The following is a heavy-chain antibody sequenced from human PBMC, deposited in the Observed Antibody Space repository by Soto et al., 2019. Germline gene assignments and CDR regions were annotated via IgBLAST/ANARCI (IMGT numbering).Heavy chain of an antibody. CDR1: GYTFTSYY. V-gene: IGHV1-46*01. CDR3: AREGGYSYNQTYYYYYGMDV. J-gene: IGHJ6*02. CDR2: INPSGGST. Sequence: VASVKVSCKASGYTFTSYYMHWVRQAPGQGLEWMGIINPSGGSTSYAQKFQGRVTMTRDTSTSTVYMELSSLRSEDTAVYYCAREGGYSYNQTYYYYYGMDVWGQGTTVTVSS. D-gene: IGHD5-18*01.